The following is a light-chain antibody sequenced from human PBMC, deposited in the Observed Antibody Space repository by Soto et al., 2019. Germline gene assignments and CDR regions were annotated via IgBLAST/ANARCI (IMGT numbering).Light chain of an antibody. V-gene: IGKV3-11*01. CDR3: QQRSNGPPGVT. CDR2: DAS. Sequence: EIVLTQSPATLSLSPGERATLSCRASQSVSSYLAWYQQKPGQAPRLLIYDASNRATGIPARFSGSGSGTDFTLTISSLEPEDFAVYYCQQRSNGPPGVTFGGGTKVEI. J-gene: IGKJ4*01. CDR1: QSVSSY.